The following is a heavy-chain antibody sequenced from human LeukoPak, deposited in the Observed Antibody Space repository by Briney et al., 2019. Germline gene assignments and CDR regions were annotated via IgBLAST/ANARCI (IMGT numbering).Heavy chain of an antibody. CDR3: ARWSHVSWRWFLDN. Sequence: PGGSLRLSCEASGFRLDNYWMTWVRQAPGKGLEWVADINEDGSKIYSLDSVKGRFTISRDNAKNSLSLQLNTLRAEDTAVYYCARWSHVSWRWFLDNWGRGTLVSVSS. CDR1: GFRLDNYW. V-gene: IGHV3-7*05. J-gene: IGHJ4*02. D-gene: IGHD2-15*01. CDR2: INEDGSKI.